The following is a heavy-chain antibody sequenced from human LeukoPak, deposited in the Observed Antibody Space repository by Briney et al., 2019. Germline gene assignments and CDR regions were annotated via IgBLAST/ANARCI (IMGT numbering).Heavy chain of an antibody. CDR1: GYTFISYG. Sequence: ASVKVSCKASGYTFISYGISWVRQAPGQGLEWMGWISAYSGNTNYAQKLQGRVTMTTDTSTSTAYMELRSLGSDDTAVYYCARGEASSGWYFFDYWGQGTLVTVSS. CDR3: ARGEASSGWYFFDY. V-gene: IGHV1-18*01. CDR2: ISAYSGNT. D-gene: IGHD6-19*01. J-gene: IGHJ4*02.